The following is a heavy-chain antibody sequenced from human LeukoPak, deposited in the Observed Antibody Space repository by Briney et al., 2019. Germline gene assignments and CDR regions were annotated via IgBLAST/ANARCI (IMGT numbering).Heavy chain of an antibody. D-gene: IGHD3-22*01. V-gene: IGHV3-30-3*01. CDR3: ARDLAPSSGYPKSVFDY. CDR2: ISYDGSNK. J-gene: IGHJ4*02. Sequence: GRSLRLSCAASGFTFSSYAMHWVRQAPGKGLEWVAVISYDGSNKYYVDSVKGRFTISRDNSKNTLYLQMNSLRAEDTAVYYCARDLAPSSGYPKSVFDYWGQGTLVTVSS. CDR1: GFTFSSYA.